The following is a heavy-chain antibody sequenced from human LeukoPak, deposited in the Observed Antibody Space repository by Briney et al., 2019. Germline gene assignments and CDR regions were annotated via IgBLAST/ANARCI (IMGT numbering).Heavy chain of an antibody. CDR2: INSVGGDP. CDR1: GGTFSSYG. D-gene: IGHD1-14*01. CDR3: AKNGPGVGYFDY. V-gene: IGHV3-74*01. Sequence: GASLRLSCAASGGTFSSYGMHWGRQAPGKGLVWVSRINSVGGDPNYADSLKGRFTISRDNAKNTLYLQMNSLRAEDTAVYYCAKNGPGVGYFDYWGQGTLVTVSS. J-gene: IGHJ4*02.